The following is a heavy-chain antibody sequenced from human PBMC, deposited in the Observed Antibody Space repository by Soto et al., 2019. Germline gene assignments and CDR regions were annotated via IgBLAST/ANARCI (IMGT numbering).Heavy chain of an antibody. CDR1: GHTFTGHH. D-gene: IGHD1-1*01. CDR2: IDLDIGDT. CDR3: GLEPTGTAGFDY. J-gene: IGHJ4*02. V-gene: IGHV1-2*02. Sequence: ASVKVSCKASGHTFTGHHMHWVRQAPGQGLEWMGLIDLDIGDTKYAQKFQGRVTSTSDTPITTAYMELRGLRSDDTAVYYCGLEPTGTAGFDYWGQGTLVTVSS.